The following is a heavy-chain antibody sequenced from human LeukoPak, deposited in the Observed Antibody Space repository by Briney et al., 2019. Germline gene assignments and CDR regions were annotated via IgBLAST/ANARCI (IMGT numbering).Heavy chain of an antibody. CDR2: IDPSDSYT. Sequence: RGESLKISCKGSGYSFTSYWIGWVRQMPGKGLEWMGRIDPSDSYTNYSPSFQGHVTISADKSISTAYLQWSSLKASDTAMYYCARAGGYSYGHPGYWGQGTLVTVSS. CDR3: ARAGGYSYGHPGY. V-gene: IGHV5-10-1*01. J-gene: IGHJ4*02. CDR1: GYSFTSYW. D-gene: IGHD5-18*01.